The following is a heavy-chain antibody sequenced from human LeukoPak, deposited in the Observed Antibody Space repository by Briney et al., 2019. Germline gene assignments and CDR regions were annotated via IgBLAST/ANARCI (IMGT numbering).Heavy chain of an antibody. J-gene: IGHJ3*02. CDR1: GGSFSGYY. Sequence: SETLSLTCAVYGGSFSGYYWSWIRQPPGKGLEWIGGINHSASTNYNPSLKSRVTISVDTSKNQFSLKLSSVTAADTAVYYCARRRGYYGAFDIWGQGTMVTVSS. CDR3: ARRRGYYGAFDI. CDR2: INHSAST. D-gene: IGHD3-3*01. V-gene: IGHV4-34*01.